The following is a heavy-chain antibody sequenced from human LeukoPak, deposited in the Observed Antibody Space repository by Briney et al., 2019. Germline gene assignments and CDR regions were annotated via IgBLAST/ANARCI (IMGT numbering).Heavy chain of an antibody. D-gene: IGHD2-15*01. J-gene: IGHJ4*02. CDR3: AKRYCSGGSCYSFDY. CDR1: GFTFSNYA. Sequence: GGSLRLSCVASGFTFSNYAVSWVRQAPGKGLEWVSVISGSGGTTYYADSVKGRFTISRDNSKNTLYLEMNSLRAEDTAVYYCAKRYCSGGSCYSFDYWGQGTLVTVSS. CDR2: ISGSGGTT. V-gene: IGHV3-23*01.